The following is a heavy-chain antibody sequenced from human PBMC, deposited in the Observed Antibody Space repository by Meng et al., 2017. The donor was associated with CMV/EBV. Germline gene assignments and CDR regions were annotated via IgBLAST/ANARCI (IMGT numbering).Heavy chain of an antibody. J-gene: IGHJ3*02. CDR1: GYTFTGYY. Sequence: ASVMVSCKASGYTFTGYYMHWVRQAPGQGLEWMGWINPNSGGTNYAQEFQGRVTMTRDTSISTAYMELSRLRSDDTAVYYCARDGDGSGSYYMVRAFDIWGQGTMVTVSS. CDR2: INPNSGGT. V-gene: IGHV1-2*02. CDR3: ARDGDGSGSYYMVRAFDI. D-gene: IGHD3-10*01.